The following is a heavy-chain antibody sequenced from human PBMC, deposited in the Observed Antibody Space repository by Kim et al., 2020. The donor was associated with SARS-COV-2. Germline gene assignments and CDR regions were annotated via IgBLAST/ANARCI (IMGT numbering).Heavy chain of an antibody. J-gene: IGHJ4*02. D-gene: IGHD1-26*01. CDR2: ISGSGGST. CDR3: AKARVLGYSGSYLADY. CDR1: GFTFSSYA. V-gene: IGHV3-23*01. Sequence: GGSLRLSCAASGFTFSSYAMSWVRQAPGKGLEWVSAISGSGGSTYYADSVKGRFTISRDNSKNTLYLQMNSLRAEDTAVYYCAKARVLGYSGSYLADYWGQGTLVTGSS.